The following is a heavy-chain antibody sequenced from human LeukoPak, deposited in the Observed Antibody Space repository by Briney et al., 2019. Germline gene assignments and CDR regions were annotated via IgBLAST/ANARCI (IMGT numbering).Heavy chain of an antibody. CDR2: INHSGST. CDR3: ARGSYDSSGYYYGLVFDY. V-gene: IGHV4-34*01. Sequence: SETLSLTCAVYGGSFSGYYWSWIRQSPGKGLEGIGEINHSGSTNYNPSVKSRVTISVDSSKNHFSLNLNSVTAADTAVYYCARGSYDSSGYYYGLVFDYWGQGTLVTVSS. D-gene: IGHD3-22*01. J-gene: IGHJ4*02. CDR1: GGSFSGYY.